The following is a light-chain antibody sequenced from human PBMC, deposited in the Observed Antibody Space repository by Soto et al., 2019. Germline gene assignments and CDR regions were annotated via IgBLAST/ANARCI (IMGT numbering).Light chain of an antibody. V-gene: IGKV1-39*01. J-gene: IGKJ1*01. Sequence: DIQMTQSPSTLSASVGDRVTSTCRASQTISSWLAWYQQKPGKDPQLLIFAASSLQSGVPSRFSGSESGTDFTLTISSLQPEDFATYYCQQSYSTPRTFGQGTKVDIK. CDR2: AAS. CDR3: QQSYSTPRT. CDR1: QTISSW.